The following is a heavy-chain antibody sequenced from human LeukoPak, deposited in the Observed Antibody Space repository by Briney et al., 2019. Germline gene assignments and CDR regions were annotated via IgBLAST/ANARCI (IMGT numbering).Heavy chain of an antibody. D-gene: IGHD2-15*01. CDR1: GVSISSYY. Sequence: PSETLSLTCTVSGVSISSYYWSWIRQPPGKGLEWIGYVYYSGSTNYNPSLKSRVTISVDTSKNQFSLKLSSVTAADTAVYYCASNSGGSSNDYWGQGTLVTVSS. CDR3: ASNSGGSSNDY. J-gene: IGHJ4*02. V-gene: IGHV4-59*08. CDR2: VYYSGST.